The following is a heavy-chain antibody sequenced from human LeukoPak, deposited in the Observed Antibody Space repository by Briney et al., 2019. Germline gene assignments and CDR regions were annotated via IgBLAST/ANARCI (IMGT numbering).Heavy chain of an antibody. V-gene: IGHV4-59*08. D-gene: IGHD6-13*01. CDR3: ARQVSSSWYPSLTYYFDY. Sequence: SETLSLTCTVSGGSISSYYWSWIRQPPGKGLEWIGYIYYSGCTNYNPSLKSRVTISVDTSKNQFSLKLSSVTAADTAVYYCARQVSSSWYPSLTYYFDYWGQGTLVTVSS. CDR2: IYYSGCT. J-gene: IGHJ4*02. CDR1: GGSISSYY.